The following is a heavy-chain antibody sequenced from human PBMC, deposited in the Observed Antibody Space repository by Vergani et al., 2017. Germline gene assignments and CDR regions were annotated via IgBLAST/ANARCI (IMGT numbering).Heavy chain of an antibody. J-gene: IGHJ4*02. CDR2: IIPILGIA. V-gene: IGHV1-69*02. CDR3: ASPEQQLAKYYFDY. CDR1: GGTFSSYT. D-gene: IGHD6-13*01. Sequence: QVQLVQSGAEVKKPGSSVKVSCKASGGTFSSYTISWVRQAPGQGLEWMGRIIPILGIANYAQKFQGRVTITADKSTSTAYMELSSLRSEDTAVYYCASPEQQLAKYYFDYWGQGTLVTVSS.